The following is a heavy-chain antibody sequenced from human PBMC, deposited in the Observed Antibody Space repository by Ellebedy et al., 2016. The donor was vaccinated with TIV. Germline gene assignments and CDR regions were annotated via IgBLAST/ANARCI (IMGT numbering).Heavy chain of an antibody. D-gene: IGHD6-19*01. CDR3: ARASANDVYSSGWYAGLGYYYYYGMDV. Sequence: SETLSLXCAVYGGSFSGYYWSWIRQPPGKGLEWIGEINHSGSTNYNPSLKSRVTISVDTSKNQFSLKLSSVTAADTAVYYCARASANDVYSSGWYAGLGYYYYYGMDVWGQGTTVTVSS. CDR1: GGSFSGYY. CDR2: INHSGST. J-gene: IGHJ6*02. V-gene: IGHV4-34*01.